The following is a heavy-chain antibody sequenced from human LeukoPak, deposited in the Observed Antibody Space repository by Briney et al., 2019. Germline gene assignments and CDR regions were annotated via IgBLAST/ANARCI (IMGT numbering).Heavy chain of an antibody. CDR2: ISGSGGRT. V-gene: IGHV3-23*01. D-gene: IGHD5-24*01. CDR1: GFTFSSYA. J-gene: IGHJ4*02. Sequence: GGSLRLSCAASGFTFSSYAMSWVRQAPGKGLEWVSTISGSGGRTYYADSVKGRFTISRDNSKNTLYLQMNSLRAEDTAVYYCATSHPRLQSFGDYWGQGTLVTVSS. CDR3: ATSHPRLQSFGDY.